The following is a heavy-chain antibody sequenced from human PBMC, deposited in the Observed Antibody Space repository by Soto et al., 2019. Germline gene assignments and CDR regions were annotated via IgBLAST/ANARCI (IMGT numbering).Heavy chain of an antibody. CDR3: AKATMVRARFDAFDI. D-gene: IGHD3-10*01. CDR2: ISWDGGST. Sequence: PGGSLRLSCAASGFTLSDYYMSWVRQAPGKGLEWVSFISWDGGSTYYADSVKGRFTISRDNSKNSLYLQMNSLRTEDTALYYCAKATMVRARFDAFDIWGQGTMVTVSS. CDR1: GFTLSDYY. J-gene: IGHJ3*02. V-gene: IGHV3-43*01.